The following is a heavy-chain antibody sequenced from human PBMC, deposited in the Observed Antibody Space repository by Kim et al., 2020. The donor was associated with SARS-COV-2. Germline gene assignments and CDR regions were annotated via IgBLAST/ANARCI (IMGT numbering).Heavy chain of an antibody. CDR3: ARDRTGGFVEWLGAFDI. D-gene: IGHD3-3*01. J-gene: IGHJ3*02. V-gene: IGHV3-30*01. Sequence: VQGRLTISRDNSKTTLYLQLNSLRAEDTAVYYCARDRTGGFVEWLGAFDIWGQGTMVTVSS.